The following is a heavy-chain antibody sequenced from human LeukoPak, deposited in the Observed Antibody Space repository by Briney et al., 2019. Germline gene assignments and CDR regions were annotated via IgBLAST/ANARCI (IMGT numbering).Heavy chain of an antibody. V-gene: IGHV1-8*01. J-gene: IGHJ4*02. CDR1: GYTLTSYD. CDR3: ARETPSRYFDY. D-gene: IGHD4-23*01. Sequence: EASVKVSCKASGYTLTSYDVNWVRQATGQGLEWMGWMNPNSGRTGYAQKFQGRVTITRNTSISTAYMELSSLRSEDTAVYFCARETPSRYFDYWGQGTPVTVSS. CDR2: MNPNSGRT.